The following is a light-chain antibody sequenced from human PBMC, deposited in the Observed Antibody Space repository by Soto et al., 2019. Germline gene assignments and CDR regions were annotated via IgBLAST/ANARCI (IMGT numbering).Light chain of an antibody. CDR3: SSYTSSSTLV. CDR1: SSDVGGYNY. CDR2: EVS. V-gene: IGLV2-14*01. Sequence: QSVLTQPASVSGSPGQSITISCTGTSSDVGGYNYVSCYQQHRGKAPKLMIYEVSNRPSGVSNRFSGSKSGNTASLTISGLQAEDEADYYCSSYTSSSTLVFGTGTKVTVL. J-gene: IGLJ1*01.